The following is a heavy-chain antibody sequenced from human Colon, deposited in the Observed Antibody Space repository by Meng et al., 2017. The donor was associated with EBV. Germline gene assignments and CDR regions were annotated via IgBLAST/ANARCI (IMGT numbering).Heavy chain of an antibody. V-gene: IGHV4-39*07. Sequence: PQSQVSRPEPVKASRTLAPSGMVSGDSISSNGAHLGWSRERQGTGLEWIGRSSYSGHTYYTPSLKRRVTMSVETSKTQSSLNLNSVTAADTAVYYCAREDNNYGNIPLLTNWGQGALVTVSS. D-gene: IGHD3-9*01. CDR1: GDSISSNGAH. J-gene: IGHJ4*02. CDR3: AREDNNYGNIPLLTN. CDR2: SSYSGHT.